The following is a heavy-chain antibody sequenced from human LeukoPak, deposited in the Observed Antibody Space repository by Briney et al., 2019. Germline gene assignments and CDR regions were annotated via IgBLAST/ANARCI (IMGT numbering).Heavy chain of an antibody. CDR2: IHYDGSTK. CDR1: GFTFSTYA. J-gene: IGHJ4*02. Sequence: GGSLRLSCAASGFTFSTYAMHWVRQAPGKGLEWVASIHYDGSTKYSADSVKGRFTISRDNSKNTLDLQMHSLRAEDTAVYYCAKEVGVSSAIGHWGQGTLVTVSS. D-gene: IGHD2-21*02. CDR3: AKEVGVSSAIGH. V-gene: IGHV3-30*02.